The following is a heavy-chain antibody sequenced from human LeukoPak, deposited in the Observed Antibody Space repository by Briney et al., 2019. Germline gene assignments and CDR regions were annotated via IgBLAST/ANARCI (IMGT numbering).Heavy chain of an antibody. J-gene: IGHJ4*02. CDR3: ARHPSGYDRAPLDY. Sequence: GESLKISCKGSGYSFTSYWIAWVRQMPGKGLEWMGIIYPGDSDTRYSPSFQGQAIISADKSISTAYLQWSSLKASDTATYYCARHPSGYDRAPLDYWGQGTLVIVSS. D-gene: IGHD5-12*01. CDR2: IYPGDSDT. V-gene: IGHV5-51*01. CDR1: GYSFTSYW.